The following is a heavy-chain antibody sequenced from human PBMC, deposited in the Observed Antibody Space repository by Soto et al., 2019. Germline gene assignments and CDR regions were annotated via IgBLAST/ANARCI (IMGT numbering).Heavy chain of an antibody. V-gene: IGHV2-5*02. CDR3: AHRRFFGEYAWFDP. CDR2: IYWDDDK. J-gene: IGHJ5*02. D-gene: IGHD4-17*01. CDR1: GFSLSTSGVN. Sequence: QITLKESGHTLVKPTQTLTLTCTFSGFSLSTSGVNVGWIREPPGKALEWLALIYWDDDKRYSPSLRNKLTITKDTSKNQVVLRMTNVDPVDTATYYCAHRRFFGEYAWFDPWGQGILVTVSS.